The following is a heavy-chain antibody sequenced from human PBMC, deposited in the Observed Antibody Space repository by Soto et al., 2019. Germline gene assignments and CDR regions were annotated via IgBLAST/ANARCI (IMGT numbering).Heavy chain of an antibody. CDR3: YGYDFWSGYENDY. V-gene: IGHV3-7*01. CDR1: GFTFSSYW. D-gene: IGHD3-3*01. CDR2: IKQDGSEK. J-gene: IGHJ4*02. Sequence: GGSLRLSCAASGFTFSSYWMSWVRQAPGKGLEWVANIKQDGSEKYYVDSVKGRFTISRDNAKNSLYLQMNSLRAEDTAVYYCYGYDFWSGYENDYWGQGTLVTVSS.